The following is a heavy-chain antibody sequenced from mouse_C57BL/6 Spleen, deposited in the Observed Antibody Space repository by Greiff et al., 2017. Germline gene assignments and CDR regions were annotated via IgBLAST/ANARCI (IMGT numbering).Heavy chain of an antibody. J-gene: IGHJ3*01. CDR2: INPNNGGT. CDR1: GYTFTDYY. CDR3: ARRAYYGSSYGAWFAY. D-gene: IGHD1-1*01. Sequence: EVQLQQSGPELVKPGASVKISCKASGYTFTDYYMNWVKQSHGKSLEWIGDINPNNGGTSYNQKFKGKATLTVDKSSSTAYMELRSLTSEDSAVYYCARRAYYGSSYGAWFAYWGQGTLVTVSA. V-gene: IGHV1-26*01.